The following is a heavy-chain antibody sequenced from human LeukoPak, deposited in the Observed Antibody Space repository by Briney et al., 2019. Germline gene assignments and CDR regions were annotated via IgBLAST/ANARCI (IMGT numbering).Heavy chain of an antibody. Sequence: GGTLRLSCAASGFTFSSHGMHWVRQAPGKGLEWVAFVRSDGTTKYYTDSVKGRFTISRDNSKNTMYLQMNSLRAEDTAVYYCAKDQPRAYFDSWGQGTLVTVSS. CDR2: VRSDGTTK. J-gene: IGHJ4*02. CDR1: GFTFSSHG. V-gene: IGHV3-30*02. D-gene: IGHD2-2*01. CDR3: AKDQPRAYFDS.